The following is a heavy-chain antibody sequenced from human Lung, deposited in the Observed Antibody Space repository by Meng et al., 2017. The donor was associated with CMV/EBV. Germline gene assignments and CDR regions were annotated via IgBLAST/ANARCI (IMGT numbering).Heavy chain of an antibody. J-gene: IGHJ6*02. Sequence: SETLSLXXTISGYSITTSYFWGWVRQSPGKGLEWIGSIFHGGTVYYNPSLKSRVTISLDTSKNQFSLRLDSVTAADTAVYYCARERDYYSYMDVWGRGTTVTGSS. V-gene: IGHV4-38-2*02. CDR3: ARERDYYSYMDV. CDR2: IFHGGTV. CDR1: GYSITTSYF.